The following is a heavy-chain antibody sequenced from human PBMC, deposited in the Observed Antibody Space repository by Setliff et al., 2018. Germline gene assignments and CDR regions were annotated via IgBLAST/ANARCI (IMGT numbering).Heavy chain of an antibody. CDR2: ISGYTGDT. J-gene: IGHJ4*02. CDR1: GYNFNVYG. CDR3: ARSSAPSLVLAADFDY. Sequence: ASVKVSCKTSGYNFNVYGLSWVRRAPGQGPEWMGCISGYTGDTNYAQKFQDRVTMTIDASSSTAYMELKSLRPDDTAVYYCARSSAPSLVLAADFDYWGQGTLVTVSS. D-gene: IGHD2-21*01. V-gene: IGHV1-18*01.